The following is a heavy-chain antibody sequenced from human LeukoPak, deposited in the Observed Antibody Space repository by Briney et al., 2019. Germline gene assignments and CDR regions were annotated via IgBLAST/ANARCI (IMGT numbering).Heavy chain of an antibody. J-gene: IGHJ4*02. CDR2: ISGSGNRA. CDR1: RFTFSTYG. Sequence: PGGSLRLSCAASRFTFSTYGMNWVRQTPGKGLEWVSAISGSGNRAYHADSVKGRFTISRDNAKNSLYLQMNSLRAEDTAVYYCARVGELIYFDYWGQGTLVTVSS. D-gene: IGHD3-10*01. V-gene: IGHV3-21*01. CDR3: ARVGELIYFDY.